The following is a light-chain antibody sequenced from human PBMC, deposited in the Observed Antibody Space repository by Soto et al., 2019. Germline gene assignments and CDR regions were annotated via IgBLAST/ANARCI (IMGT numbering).Light chain of an antibody. CDR3: SSYTSSSTGV. V-gene: IGLV1-44*01. Sequence: QSVLTQPPSASGTPGQRVTISCSGSSSNIGSYTVNWYQQLPGTAPKLLIYRNNQRPSGVPDRFSGSKSGTSASLAISGLQAEDEADYYCSSYTSSSTGVFGTGTKVTVL. CDR1: SSNIGSYT. CDR2: RNN. J-gene: IGLJ1*01.